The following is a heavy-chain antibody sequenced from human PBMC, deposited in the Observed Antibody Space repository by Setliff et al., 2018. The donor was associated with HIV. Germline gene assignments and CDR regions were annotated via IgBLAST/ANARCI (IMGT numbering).Heavy chain of an antibody. CDR2: IEHDGSKN. D-gene: IGHD1-1*01. V-gene: IGHV3-33*05. CDR1: GFTLSTYG. J-gene: IGHJ4*02. Sequence: GGSLRLSCAVSGFTLSTYGMHWVRQAPGKGLEWVTFIEHDGSKNNYVDSVKGRFTISRDNAKNSLYLQMNSLRAEDTAVYYCARETRPGLTRSGFDYWGQGTLVTVSS. CDR3: ARETRPGLTRSGFDY.